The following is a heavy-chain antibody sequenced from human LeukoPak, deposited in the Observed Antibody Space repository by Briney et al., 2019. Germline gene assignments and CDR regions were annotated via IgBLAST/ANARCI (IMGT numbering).Heavy chain of an antibody. D-gene: IGHD3-22*01. V-gene: IGHV4-4*02. CDR1: GGSISSSNW. Sequence: SGTLSLTCAVSGGSISSSNWWSLVRQPPGKGLEWIGEMFHSGSTNYNPSLKSRVTISVDKYKNQFSLKLSSVTAADTAVDYCLWCGRGGADSSGYPIEYFQHWGQGTLVTVSS. CDR3: LWCGRGGADSSGYPIEYFQH. J-gene: IGHJ1*01. CDR2: MFHSGST.